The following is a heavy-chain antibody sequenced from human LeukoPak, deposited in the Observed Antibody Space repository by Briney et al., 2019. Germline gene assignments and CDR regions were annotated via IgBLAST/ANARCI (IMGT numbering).Heavy chain of an antibody. CDR3: ARLFTSGWYNWFDP. D-gene: IGHD6-19*01. V-gene: IGHV3-21*01. CDR1: GFIFSSYS. Sequence: GGSLRLSCAASGFIFSSYSMNWVRQAPGKGLEWVSSISTSSSYIYYADSVKGRFTISRDNANNSLYLQMNSLSAEDTAVYYCARLFTSGWYNWFDPRGQGTLVTVSS. CDR2: ISTSSSYI. J-gene: IGHJ5*02.